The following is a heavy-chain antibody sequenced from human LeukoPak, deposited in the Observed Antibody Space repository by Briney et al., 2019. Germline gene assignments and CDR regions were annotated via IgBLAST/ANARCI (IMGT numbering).Heavy chain of an antibody. D-gene: IGHD6-13*01. V-gene: IGHV1-2*02. Sequence: ASVKVSCKASGYTFTGYYMHWVRQAPGQGLEWMGWINPNSGGTNYAQKFQGRVTMTRDMSTSTVYLELSSLRSEDTAVYYCARAAGVTAAAGYLFDYWGQGTLVTVSS. CDR2: INPNSGGT. CDR1: GYTFTGYY. J-gene: IGHJ4*02. CDR3: ARAAGVTAAAGYLFDY.